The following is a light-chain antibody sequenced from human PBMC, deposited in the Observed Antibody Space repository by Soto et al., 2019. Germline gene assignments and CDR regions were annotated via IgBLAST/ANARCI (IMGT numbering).Light chain of an antibody. V-gene: IGKV1-39*01. CDR1: EAINIY. Sequence: IQMTQYPSSLSASAGDRVTITCRASEAINIYVNWYQQKPGKAPKVLISAAASLQSGVPSRFSGSGSGTDFTLTITSLQPEDFATYYCQQFYSTPYTFGQRTLLEI. J-gene: IGKJ5*01. CDR2: AAA. CDR3: QQFYSTPYT.